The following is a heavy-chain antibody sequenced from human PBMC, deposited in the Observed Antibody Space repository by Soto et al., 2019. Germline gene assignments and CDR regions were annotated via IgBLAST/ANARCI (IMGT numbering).Heavy chain of an antibody. J-gene: IGHJ3*02. V-gene: IGHV1-58*02. Sequence: QMQLVQSGPEVKKPGTSVKVSCKASGFTFTSSAMQWVRQARGQSLEWIGWIVVGSGDTNYAQKFQERVTITRDMSKSTAYMELSSLRSEDTAVYYCAASVYDSSGYYFRDDAFDIWGQGTLVTVSS. CDR3: AASVYDSSGYYFRDDAFDI. D-gene: IGHD3-22*01. CDR1: GFTFTSSA. CDR2: IVVGSGDT.